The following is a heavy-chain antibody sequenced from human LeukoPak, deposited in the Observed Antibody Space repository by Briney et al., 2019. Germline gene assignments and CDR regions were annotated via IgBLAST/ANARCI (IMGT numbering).Heavy chain of an antibody. CDR2: ISGSGGST. V-gene: IGHV3-23*01. CDR3: AKVLGSSAAAGNSHGAFDI. J-gene: IGHJ3*02. D-gene: IGHD6-13*01. CDR1: GFTFSSYG. Sequence: GGSLRLSCAASGFTFSSYGMSWVRQAPGKGLEWVSAISGSGGSTYYADSVKGRFTISRDNSKNTLYLQMNSLRAEDTAVYYCAKVLGSSAAAGNSHGAFDIWGQGTMVTVSS.